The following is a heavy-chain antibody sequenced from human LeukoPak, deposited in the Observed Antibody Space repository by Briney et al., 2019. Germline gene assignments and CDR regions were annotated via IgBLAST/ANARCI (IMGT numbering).Heavy chain of an antibody. CDR2: SQTTKPNSCTT. D-gene: IGHD6-13*01. V-gene: IGHV3-72*01. CDR1: GFAISDHH. Sequence: GGSLRLSCAASGFAISDHHMDWVRKAPGKGMEWVGRSQTTKPNSCTTEYAASVKGRFTISRDDSKNSLYLQLNSLKTEDTAVYYCVSVVTTRSGWYHFDNWGQGTLVPVSS. J-gene: IGHJ4*02. CDR3: VSVVTTRSGWYHFDN.